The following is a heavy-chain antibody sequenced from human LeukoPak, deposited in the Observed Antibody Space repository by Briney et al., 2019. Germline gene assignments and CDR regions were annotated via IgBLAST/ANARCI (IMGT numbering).Heavy chain of an antibody. CDR3: ARDPLVAGTWFDP. CDR2: ISFDINDR. CDR1: EFTFSKYG. D-gene: IGHD6-19*01. V-gene: IGHV3-30*03. Sequence: GGSLRLSCAASEFTFSKYGMHWVRQAPGKGLEWVASISFDINDRKYAESVKGRFTISRDNAKNSLYLQMNSLRAEDTAVYYCARDPLVAGTWFDPWGQGTLVTVSS. J-gene: IGHJ5*02.